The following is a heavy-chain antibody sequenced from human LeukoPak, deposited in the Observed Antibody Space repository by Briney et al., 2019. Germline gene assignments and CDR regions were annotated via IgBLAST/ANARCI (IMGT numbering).Heavy chain of an antibody. V-gene: IGHV1-3*01. CDR3: ASKPRGESRPFDY. D-gene: IGHD3-16*01. CDR2: INVASGDT. CDR1: GYTFTAHA. J-gene: IGHJ4*02. Sequence: ASVKVSCKASGYTFTAHAVHWVRQAPGQGLEWMGWINVASGDTGYSQRFQDRVTITRDTSASTGYMEMSSLISEDTAVYYCASKPRGESRPFDYWGQGTLVTVSS.